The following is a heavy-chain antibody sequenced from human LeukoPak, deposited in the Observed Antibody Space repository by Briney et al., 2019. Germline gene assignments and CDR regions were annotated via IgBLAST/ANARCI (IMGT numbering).Heavy chain of an antibody. J-gene: IGHJ3*02. D-gene: IGHD5-24*01. CDR2: ISGSSSYI. V-gene: IGHV3-21*01. CDR3: ARDGYTSDAFDI. CDR1: GFTFSSYS. Sequence: GGSLRLSCAASGFTFSSYSMNWVRQAPGKGLEWVSSISGSSSYIYYADSVEGRFTISRDNAKNSLYLQMNSLRAEDTAVYYCARDGYTSDAFDIWGQGTMVTVSS.